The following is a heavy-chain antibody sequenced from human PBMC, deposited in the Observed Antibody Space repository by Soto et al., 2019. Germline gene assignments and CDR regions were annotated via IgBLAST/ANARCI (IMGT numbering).Heavy chain of an antibody. Sequence: GDPVRVSCKASGHSFTKYGTNWVRQAPGQGLVWLGWISDDSGDNGYTNYALKFQGRVTLTTDTSTSTVYMELRSLRPDDTAVYYCAFKDRGYQLPSYYYGMDVWRQGTTVTVS. V-gene: IGHV1-18*01. D-gene: IGHD2-2*01. CDR3: AFKDRGYQLPSYYYGMDV. J-gene: IGHJ6*02. CDR1: GHSFTKYG. CDR2: ISDDSGDNGYT.